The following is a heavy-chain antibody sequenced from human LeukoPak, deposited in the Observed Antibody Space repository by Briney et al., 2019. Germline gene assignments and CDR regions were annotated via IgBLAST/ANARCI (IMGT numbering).Heavy chain of an antibody. CDR1: GGSISSYY. J-gene: IGHJ4*02. Sequence: SVTLSLTCTVSGGSISSYYWSWIRQPPGKGLEWIGYTYYSGSTNYKPSLKSRVTISVDTSKNQFSLKLSSVTAADTAVYYCARLGPRFRPFSYDYWGQGTLVTVS. D-gene: IGHD2/OR15-2a*01. V-gene: IGHV4-59*08. CDR3: ARLGPRFRPFSYDY. CDR2: TYYSGST.